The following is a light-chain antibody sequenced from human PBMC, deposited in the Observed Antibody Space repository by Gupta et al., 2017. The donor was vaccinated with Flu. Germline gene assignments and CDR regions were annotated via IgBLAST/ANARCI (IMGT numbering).Light chain of an antibody. CDR3: QQSYSTPLLT. CDR2: AAS. V-gene: IGKV1-39*01. J-gene: IGKJ4*01. CDR1: QSMSSY. Sequence: DIQMNQSPSYLSASVGDRVTITCRASQSMSSYLNWYQQKLGKAPKLLIYAASSLQSGVPSRFSGSGSGTDFTLTISSLQPEDFATYYCQQSYSTPLLTFGGGTKVEIK.